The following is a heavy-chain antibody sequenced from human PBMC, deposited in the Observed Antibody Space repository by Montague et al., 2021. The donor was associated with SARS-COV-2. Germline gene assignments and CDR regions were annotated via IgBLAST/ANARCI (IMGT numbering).Heavy chain of an antibody. J-gene: IGHJ2*01. V-gene: IGHV4-31*03. CDR2: IYYSGSX. CDR1: GGSISSGGYY. Sequence: TRSLTCTVSGGSISSGGYYWSWIRQHPGKGLEWIGYIYYSGSXYYXPSLKSRVTISVDTSKNQFSLKMSSVTAADTAVYYCARSPEPMIILIITSLNWYFDLWGRGTLVTVSS. CDR3: ARSPEPMIILIITSLNWYFDL. D-gene: IGHD3-22*01.